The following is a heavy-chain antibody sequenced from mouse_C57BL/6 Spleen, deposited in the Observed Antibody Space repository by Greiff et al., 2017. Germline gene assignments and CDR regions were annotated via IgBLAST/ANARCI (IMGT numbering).Heavy chain of an antibody. CDR3: ARSASGTGFAY. D-gene: IGHD1-2*01. V-gene: IGHV1-80*01. CDR1: GYAFSSYW. J-gene: IGHJ3*01. Sequence: VQVVESGAELVKPGASVKISCKASGYAFSSYWMNWVKQRPGKGLEWIGQIYPGDGDTNYNGKFKGKATLTADKSSSTAYMQLSSLTSEDSAVYFCARSASGTGFAYWGQGTLVTVSA. CDR2: IYPGDGDT.